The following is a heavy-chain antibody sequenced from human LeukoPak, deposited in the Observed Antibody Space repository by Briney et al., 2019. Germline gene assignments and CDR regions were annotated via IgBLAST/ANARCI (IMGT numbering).Heavy chain of an antibody. CDR2: ISSSSSTI. V-gene: IGHV3-48*01. CDR3: AREDRIQLWIYAFDI. CDR1: GFTFSSYS. Sequence: PGGSLRLSCAASGFTFSSYSMNWVRQAPGKGLEWVSYISSSSSTIYYADSVKGRFTISRDNAKNSLYLQMNSLRAEDTAVYYCAREDRIQLWIYAFDIWGQGTMVTVSS. D-gene: IGHD5-18*01. J-gene: IGHJ3*02.